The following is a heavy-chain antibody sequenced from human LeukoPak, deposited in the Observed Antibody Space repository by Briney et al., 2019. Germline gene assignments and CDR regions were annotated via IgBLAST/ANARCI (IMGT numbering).Heavy chain of an antibody. Sequence: SQTLSLTCTVSGGSISCGDYYWSWIRQPPGKGLEWIGYIYYSGSTYYNPSLKSRVTISVDTSKNQFSLKLSSVTAADTAVYYCARGELLSFDYWGQGTLVTVPS. V-gene: IGHV4-30-4*01. CDR2: IYYSGST. J-gene: IGHJ4*02. CDR3: ARGELLSFDY. D-gene: IGHD2/OR15-2a*01. CDR1: GGSISCGDYY.